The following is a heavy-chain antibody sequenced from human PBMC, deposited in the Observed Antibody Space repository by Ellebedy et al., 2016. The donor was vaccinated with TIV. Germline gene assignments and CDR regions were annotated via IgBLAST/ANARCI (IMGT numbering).Heavy chain of an antibody. CDR3: ARNPHQWELPLDY. J-gene: IGHJ4*02. D-gene: IGHD1-26*01. Sequence: PGGSLRLSCAASGFTFSSYWMSWVRQAPGKGPEWVSYISYSGDLMYYADSVKGRFTTSRDNAGNSLYLQMNSLRAEDTAVYYCARNPHQWELPLDYWGQGTLVTVSS. CDR1: GFTFSSYW. V-gene: IGHV3-21*04. CDR2: ISYSGDLM.